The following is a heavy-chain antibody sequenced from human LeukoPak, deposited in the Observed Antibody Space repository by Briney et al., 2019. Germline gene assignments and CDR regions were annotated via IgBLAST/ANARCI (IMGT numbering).Heavy chain of an antibody. CDR3: ARVTQAYYYDSSGTSFGYWFDP. Sequence: GGSLRLSCAASGFTFSSYSMNWVRQAPGKGLEWVSSISSSSSYIYYADSVKGRFTISRDNAKNSLYLQMNSLRAEDTAVYYCARVTQAYYYDSSGTSFGYWFDPWGQGTLVTVSS. V-gene: IGHV3-21*04. D-gene: IGHD3-22*01. J-gene: IGHJ5*02. CDR2: ISSSSSYI. CDR1: GFTFSSYS.